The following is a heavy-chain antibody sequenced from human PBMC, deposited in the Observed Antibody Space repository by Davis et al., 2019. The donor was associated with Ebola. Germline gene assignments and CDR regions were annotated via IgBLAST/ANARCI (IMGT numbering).Heavy chain of an antibody. J-gene: IGHJ4*02. CDR3: TPRAFDY. Sequence: GESLKISCAASGFIFSDSPIHWVRQSSGKGLEWVGRIRSKANNYATADAASVKGRFTISRDDSKNTAYLQMNSLKPEYTSVYYCTPRAFDYWGQGTLVAVSS. V-gene: IGHV3-73*01. CDR2: IRSKANNYAT. CDR1: GFIFSDSP.